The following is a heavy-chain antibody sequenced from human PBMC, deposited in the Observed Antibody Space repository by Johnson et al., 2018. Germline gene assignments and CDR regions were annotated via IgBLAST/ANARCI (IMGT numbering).Heavy chain of an antibody. Sequence: QVQLQESGPGLVKPSETLSLTCTVSGGSISSSSYYWGWIRQPPGKGLEWIGSIYYSGSTYYNPSLKSRVTISVDTSKNQFSLKLSSVTAADTAVYYCARNGYRHAFDIWGQGTMVTVSS. CDR2: IYYSGST. CDR1: GGSISSSSYY. D-gene: IGHD5-24*01. CDR3: ARNGYRHAFDI. J-gene: IGHJ3*02. V-gene: IGHV4-39*07.